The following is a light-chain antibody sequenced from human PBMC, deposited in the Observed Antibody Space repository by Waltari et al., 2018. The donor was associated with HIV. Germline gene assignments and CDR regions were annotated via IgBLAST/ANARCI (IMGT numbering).Light chain of an antibody. J-gene: IGLJ2*01. CDR1: SSDVGSYDY. Sequence: QSALTQPASVSGSPGQSITISCTGSSSDVGSYDYVSWYQQHPGKAPKLMIYDVNNRPSGVSNRFSGSKSGNTASLTISGLQAEDEAEYYCSSYTSSTTLLFGGGTKVTVL. CDR3: SSYTSSTTLL. CDR2: DVN. V-gene: IGLV2-14*01.